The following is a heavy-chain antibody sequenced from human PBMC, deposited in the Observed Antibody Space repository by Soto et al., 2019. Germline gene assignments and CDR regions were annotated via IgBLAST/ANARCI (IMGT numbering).Heavy chain of an antibody. CDR3: ARVDSSGWYLGGY. D-gene: IGHD6-19*01. CDR1: GGTFSSYT. J-gene: IGHJ4*02. Sequence: QVQLVQSGAEVKKPGSSVKVSCKASGGTFSSYTISWVRQAPGQGLEWMGRIIPILGIANYAQKFQGRVTITADKSTSTAYMELSSLRSEDTAVYYCARVDSSGWYLGGYWGQGTLVTVSS. V-gene: IGHV1-69*02. CDR2: IIPILGIA.